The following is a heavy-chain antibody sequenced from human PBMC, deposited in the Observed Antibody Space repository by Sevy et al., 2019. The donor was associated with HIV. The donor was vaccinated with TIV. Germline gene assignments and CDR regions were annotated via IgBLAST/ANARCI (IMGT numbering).Heavy chain of an antibody. CDR1: GFTFSSYA. CDR2: ISGSGGST. D-gene: IGHD1-26*01. V-gene: IGHV3-23*01. J-gene: IGHJ3*02. Sequence: GGSLRLSCPASGFTFSSYAMSWVRQAPGKGLEWVSAISGSGGSTYYADSVKGRFTISRDNSKNTLYLQMNSLRAEDTAVYYCAKDRAEWELPYYAFDIWGQGTMVTVSS. CDR3: AKDRAEWELPYYAFDI.